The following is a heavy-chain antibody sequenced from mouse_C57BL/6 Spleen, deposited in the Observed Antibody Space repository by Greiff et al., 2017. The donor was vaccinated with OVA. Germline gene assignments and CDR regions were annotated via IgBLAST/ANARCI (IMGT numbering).Heavy chain of an antibody. V-gene: IGHV5-4*03. Sequence: EVQGVESGGGLVKPGGSLKLSCAASGFTFSSYAMSWVRQTPEKRLEWVATISDGGSYTYYPDNVKGRFTISRDNAKNNLYLQMSHLKSEDTAMYYCARRSTMGFDYWGQGTTLTVSS. CDR3: ARRSTMGFDY. CDR1: GFTFSSYA. J-gene: IGHJ2*01. CDR2: ISDGGSYT. D-gene: IGHD2-1*01.